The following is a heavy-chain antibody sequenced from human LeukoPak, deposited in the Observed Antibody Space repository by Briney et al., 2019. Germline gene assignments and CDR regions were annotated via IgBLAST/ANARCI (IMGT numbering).Heavy chain of an antibody. CDR2: FDPEDGET. V-gene: IGHV1-24*01. CDR1: GYTLTELS. J-gene: IGHJ1*01. Sequence: ASVKVSCKVSGYTLTELSMHWVRQAPGKGLEWMGGFDPEDGETIYAQKFQGRVTMTEDTSTDTAYMELSSLRSEDTAVYYCATEVRYSYGPGYFQHWGQGTLVTVSS. CDR3: ATEVRYSYGPGYFQH. D-gene: IGHD5-18*01.